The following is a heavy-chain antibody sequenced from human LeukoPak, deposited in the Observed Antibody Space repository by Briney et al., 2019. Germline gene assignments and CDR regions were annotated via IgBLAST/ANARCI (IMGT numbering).Heavy chain of an antibody. J-gene: IGHJ4*02. Sequence: PSQTLSLTCTVSGGSISSGDYYWSWIRQRPGKGLEWIGYIYYSGNTYYNPSLKSRVTISVDTSKNQFSLKLSSVTAADTAVYYCARGFYSPHYWGQGTLVSVSS. D-gene: IGHD4-11*01. CDR3: ARGFYSPHY. CDR1: GGSISSGDYY. CDR2: IYYSGNT. V-gene: IGHV4-30-4*01.